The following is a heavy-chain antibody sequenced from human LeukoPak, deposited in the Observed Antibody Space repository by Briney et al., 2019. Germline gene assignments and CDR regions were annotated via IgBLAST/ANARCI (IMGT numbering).Heavy chain of an antibody. V-gene: IGHV4-61*02. D-gene: IGHD3-10*01. J-gene: IGHJ4*02. CDR2: IYTSGST. CDR1: GGSISSGSYY. Sequence: TSETLSLTCTVSGGSISSGSYYWSWIRQPAGKGLEWIGRIYTSGSTNYNPSLKSRVTISVDTSKNQFSLKLSSVTAADTAVYYCAREALWFGERGGPIDYWGQGTLVTVSS. CDR3: AREALWFGERGGPIDY.